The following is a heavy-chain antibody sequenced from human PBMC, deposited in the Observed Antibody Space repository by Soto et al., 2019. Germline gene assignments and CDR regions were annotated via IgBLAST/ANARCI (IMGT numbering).Heavy chain of an antibody. Sequence: EVQLLASGGGLVQPGGSLRLSCAASGFTFSSYVMSWVRQAPGKGLEWVSAISGSGGSTYNADSVKGRFTISRDNSKNTLYLQMNSLRAEDTAVYYCATSSDWYNWFDPWGQGTLVTVSS. CDR3: ATSSDWYNWFDP. CDR2: ISGSGGST. CDR1: GFTFSSYV. V-gene: IGHV3-23*01. J-gene: IGHJ5*02. D-gene: IGHD6-19*01.